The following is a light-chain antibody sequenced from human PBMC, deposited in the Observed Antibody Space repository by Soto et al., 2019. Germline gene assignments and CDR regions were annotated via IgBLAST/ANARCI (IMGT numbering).Light chain of an antibody. V-gene: IGKV1-5*03. Sequence: IQMTQSPSSLYASVRDRATISCRASQTISSWLAWYQRKPGKAPKLLIYKASTLKSGVPSRFSGSGSGTEFTLTISSLQPDDFATYYCQHYNSYSEAFGQGTKVDIK. CDR1: QTISSW. J-gene: IGKJ1*01. CDR3: QHYNSYSEA. CDR2: KAS.